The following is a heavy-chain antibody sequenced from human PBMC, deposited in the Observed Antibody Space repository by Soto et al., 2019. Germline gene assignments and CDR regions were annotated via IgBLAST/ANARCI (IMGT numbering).Heavy chain of an antibody. CDR3: ARPGGYCSGGSCLHIAFDI. CDR2: IYYSGST. V-gene: IGHV4-39*01. D-gene: IGHD2-15*01. CDR1: GGSISSSSYY. J-gene: IGHJ3*02. Sequence: QLQLQESGPGLVKPSETLSLTCTVSGGSISSSSYYWGWIRQPPGKGLEWIGSIYYSGSTYYNPSLKGRVTISVDTYKNQFSLKLSFVTAADTAVYYCARPGGYCSGGSCLHIAFDIWGQGTMVTVSS.